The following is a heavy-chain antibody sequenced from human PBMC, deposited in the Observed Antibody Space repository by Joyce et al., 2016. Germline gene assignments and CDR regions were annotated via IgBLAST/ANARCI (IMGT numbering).Heavy chain of an antibody. Sequence: QVTLVESGGGVVQRGRSLTLSCSASAFTFSQFPFHWVRKAPGQGLAWVASITPEGGGQYYADSVKGRFTISRDNSKNTLSLHMNSLRPDDTALYFCARGVNTGSYYNLFHWGQGTLVAVSS. D-gene: IGHD3-10*01. J-gene: IGHJ4*02. CDR2: ITPEGGGQ. CDR3: ARGVNTGSYYNLFH. V-gene: IGHV3-30*16. CDR1: AFTFSQFP.